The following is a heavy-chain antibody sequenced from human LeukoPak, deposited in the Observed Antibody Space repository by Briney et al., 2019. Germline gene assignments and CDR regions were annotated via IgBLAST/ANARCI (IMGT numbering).Heavy chain of an antibody. J-gene: IGHJ3*02. CDR1: AGSITNY. Sequence: SETLSLTCTVSAGSITNYWSWIRQPPGKGLEWIGYIYYSGSTNYNPSLKSRVTISVDTSKNQFSLKLSSVTAADTAVYYCARSGQDDFSRTDAFDIWGQGTMVTVSS. CDR2: IYYSGST. D-gene: IGHD3-3*01. CDR3: ARSGQDDFSRTDAFDI. V-gene: IGHV4-59*01.